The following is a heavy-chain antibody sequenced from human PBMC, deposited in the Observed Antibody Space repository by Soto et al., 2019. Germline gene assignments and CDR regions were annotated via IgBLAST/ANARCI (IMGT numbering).Heavy chain of an antibody. CDR1: GYTLTELS. J-gene: IGHJ4*02. CDR3: ATDRFLPASGPRATDEQIFDY. Sequence: GPSVKVSCKVSGYTLTELSMHWVRQAPGKGLEWMGGFDPEDGETIYAQKFQGRVTMTEDTSTDTAYMELSSLRSEDTAVYYCATDRFLPASGPRATDEQIFDYWGQGTLVTVSS. CDR2: FDPEDGET. D-gene: IGHD1-26*01. V-gene: IGHV1-24*01.